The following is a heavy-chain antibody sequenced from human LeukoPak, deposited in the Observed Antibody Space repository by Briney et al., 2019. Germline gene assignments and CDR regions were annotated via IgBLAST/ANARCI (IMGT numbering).Heavy chain of an antibody. D-gene: IGHD3-22*01. Sequence: SETLSLTCTVSGGSISSYYWSWIRQPPGKGLEWIGYIYYSGSTNYNPSLKSRVTISVDTSKNQFSLKLSSVTAADTAVYYCARAFFSDSSGYYPYYYYYGMDVWGQGTTVTVSS. CDR3: ARAFFSDSSGYYPYYYYYGMDV. CDR2: IYYSGST. J-gene: IGHJ6*02. V-gene: IGHV4-59*01. CDR1: GGSISSYY.